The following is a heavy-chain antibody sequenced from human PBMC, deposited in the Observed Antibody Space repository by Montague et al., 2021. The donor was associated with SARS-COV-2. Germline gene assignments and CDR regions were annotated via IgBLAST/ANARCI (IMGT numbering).Heavy chain of an antibody. D-gene: IGHD6-19*01. CDR2: ISWNGDSV. V-gene: IGHV3-9*01. J-gene: IGHJ4*02. CDR1: GFTFGDYA. CDR3: AKVDYSSAWYGPLDY. Sequence: SLSLSCAASGFTFGDYAMPWVRQAPGEGLEWVSGISWNGDSVGYADSVRGRFTISRDNAQNSLYLEMMSLRPEDTAFYYCAKVDYSSAWYGPLDYWGQGTLVTVSS.